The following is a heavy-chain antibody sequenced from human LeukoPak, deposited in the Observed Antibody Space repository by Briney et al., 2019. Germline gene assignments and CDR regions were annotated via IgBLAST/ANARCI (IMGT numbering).Heavy chain of an antibody. CDR3: ARDVGGGPFFDF. D-gene: IGHD2-15*01. J-gene: IGHJ4*02. V-gene: IGHV4-59*01. Sequence: SETLSLTCTVSGGSISSFYWGWIRQPPGKGLEWIGYIYYSGSTDYNPSLKSRVTISVDRSKNQFSPKLSSVTAADTAVYYCARDVGGGPFFDFWGQGTLVTVSS. CDR2: IYYSGST. CDR1: GGSISSFY.